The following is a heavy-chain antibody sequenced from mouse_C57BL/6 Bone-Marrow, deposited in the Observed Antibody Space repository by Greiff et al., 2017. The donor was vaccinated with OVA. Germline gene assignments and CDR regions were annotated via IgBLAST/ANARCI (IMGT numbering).Heavy chain of an antibody. D-gene: IGHD1-1*01. V-gene: IGHV1-64*01. CDR2: IHPNSGST. CDR3: ARFTTVVAYWYFDV. J-gene: IGHJ1*03. Sequence: QVQLQQPGAELVKPGASVKLSCTASGYTFTSYWMHWVKQRPGQGLEWIGLIHPNSGSTNYNEKFKSKATLTVDKSSSTAYMQLSSLTAEDSAVDYCARFTTVVAYWYFDVWGTGTTVTVSS. CDR1: GYTFTSYW.